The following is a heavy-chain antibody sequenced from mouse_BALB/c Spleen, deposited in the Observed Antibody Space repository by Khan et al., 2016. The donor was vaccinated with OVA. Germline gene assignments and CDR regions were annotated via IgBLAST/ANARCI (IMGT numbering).Heavy chain of an antibody. CDR3: ASGRLLLRYPDYFDY. V-gene: IGHV3-2*02. J-gene: IGHJ2*01. CDR1: GYSITSDYA. D-gene: IGHD1-1*01. Sequence: EVQLQESGPGLLKPSQSLSLTCTVTGYSITSDYAWHWIRQFPGNKLAWMAYISYSGSTTYSPSLRSRISITRDTSKNQFFLQLNSVTTEDTATYYGASGRLLLRYPDYFDYWGQGTTLTVSS. CDR2: ISYSGST.